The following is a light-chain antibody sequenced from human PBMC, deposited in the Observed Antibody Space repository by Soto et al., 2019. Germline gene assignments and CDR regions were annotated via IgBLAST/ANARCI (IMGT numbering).Light chain of an antibody. V-gene: IGKV1D-16*01. Sequence: DVQMTQSPSSLSAPVRDIVTMTCRASEDINGWLAWYQQKRGTAPKSLIYAASILQTGVPSRVIASGSGADFSDTIASLQPEDFATYYCQQYNIYPLTFGGRNKV. CDR3: QQYNIYPLT. J-gene: IGKJ4*01. CDR1: EDINGW. CDR2: AAS.